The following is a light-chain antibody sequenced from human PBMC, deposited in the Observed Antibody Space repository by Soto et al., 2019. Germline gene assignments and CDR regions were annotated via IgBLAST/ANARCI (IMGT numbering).Light chain of an antibody. CDR2: GAS. CDR1: QSVNSN. CDR3: QQYNNWPFT. J-gene: IGKJ3*01. Sequence: EIVVTQSPATLSVSPGERATLSCRASQSVNSNLAWYQQKPGQAPRLLIYGASTRATGIPASFIGNGSGTEFTLTASSLQPEDFAVYYCQQYNNWPFTFGPGTKVDIK. V-gene: IGKV3-15*01.